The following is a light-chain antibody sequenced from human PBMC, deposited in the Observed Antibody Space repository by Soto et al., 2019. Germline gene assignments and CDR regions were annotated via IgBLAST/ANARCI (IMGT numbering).Light chain of an antibody. J-gene: IGKJ1*01. CDR3: QQSYGTPPT. Sequence: DIPLTQSPSSLSASLRARVTIXGRASQSISSYLNWYQQKPGKAPKLLIYAAASLHSGVPSRFSGSGAGTDFTLTISSLQPEDFTTYYCQQSYGTPPTFGQGTKVDIK. CDR1: QSISSY. CDR2: AAA. V-gene: IGKV1-39*01.